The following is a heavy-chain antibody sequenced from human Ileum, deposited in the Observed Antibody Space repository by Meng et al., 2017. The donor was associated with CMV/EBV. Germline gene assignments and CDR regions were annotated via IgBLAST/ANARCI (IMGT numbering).Heavy chain of an antibody. V-gene: IGHV4-34*01. D-gene: IGHD2-15*01. Sequence: QVQLQQWGAGLLKPPETLSLTCAVYGGSFSGYYWSWIRQPPGKGLEWIGEINHSGSTNYNPSLKSRVTISVDTSKNQFFLKLSSVTAADTAVYYCARGVAGGPFDYWGQGTLVTVSS. CDR2: INHSGST. CDR3: ARGVAGGPFDY. J-gene: IGHJ4*02. CDR1: GGSFSGYY.